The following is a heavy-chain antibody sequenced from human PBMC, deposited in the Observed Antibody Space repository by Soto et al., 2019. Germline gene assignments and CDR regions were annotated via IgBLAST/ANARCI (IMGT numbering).Heavy chain of an antibody. D-gene: IGHD3-10*01. Sequence: GGSLRLSCAASGFTFSSYGMHWVRQAPGKGLEWVAVISYDGSNKYYADSVKGRFTISRDNSKNTLYLQMNSLRAEDTAVYYCAKPEEVGFGEFRFAFDIWGQATMVTVSS. CDR2: ISYDGSNK. V-gene: IGHV3-30*18. CDR3: AKPEEVGFGEFRFAFDI. CDR1: GFTFSSYG. J-gene: IGHJ3*02.